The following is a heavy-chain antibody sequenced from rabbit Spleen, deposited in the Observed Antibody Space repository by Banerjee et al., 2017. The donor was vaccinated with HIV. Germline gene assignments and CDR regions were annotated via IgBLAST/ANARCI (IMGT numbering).Heavy chain of an antibody. CDR1: GVSFSDKDV. V-gene: IGHV1S45*01. CDR3: ARDLVTVIGWNFNL. J-gene: IGHJ4*01. CDR2: INIATGKS. Sequence: QEQLVESGGGLVQPEGSLTLTCKASGVSFSDKDVMCWVRQAPGKGLEWIACINIATGKSVYASWAKGRFIMFRTSSTTVTLQMTSLTAADTATYFCARDLVTVIGWNFNLWGPGTLVTVS. D-gene: IGHD1-1*01.